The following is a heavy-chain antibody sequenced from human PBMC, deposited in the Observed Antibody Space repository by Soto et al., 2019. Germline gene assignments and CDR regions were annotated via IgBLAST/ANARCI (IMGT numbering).Heavy chain of an antibody. CDR1: GFTFSDYA. J-gene: IGHJ4*02. CDR2: VSHDGRNT. Sequence: VQLVESGGGVVQPGRSLRLSCAASGFTFSDYAMHWVRQAPGKGLEWVAVVSHDGRNTHYADSVKGRFTISRDSSKNTVSPEMTSLRAEDTAVHYCSKGGRQWLVTSGFNYWGQGALVTVSS. V-gene: IGHV3-30*18. CDR3: SKGGRQWLVTSGFNY. D-gene: IGHD6-19*01.